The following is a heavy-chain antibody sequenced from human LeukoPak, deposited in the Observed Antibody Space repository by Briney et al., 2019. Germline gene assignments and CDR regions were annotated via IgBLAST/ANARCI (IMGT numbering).Heavy chain of an antibody. Sequence: GGSLRLSCAASGFTFSSYSMNWVRQAPGKGLEWVSSISSSSSYIYYADSVKGRFTISRDNAKNSLYLQMNSLRAEDTAVYYCARAVGTTERVSYWGQGTLVTVSS. CDR1: GFTFSSYS. CDR3: ARAVGTTERVSY. J-gene: IGHJ4*02. D-gene: IGHD1/OR15-1a*01. CDR2: ISSSSSYI. V-gene: IGHV3-21*01.